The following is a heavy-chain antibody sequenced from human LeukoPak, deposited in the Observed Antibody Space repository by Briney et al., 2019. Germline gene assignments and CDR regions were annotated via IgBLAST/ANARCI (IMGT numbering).Heavy chain of an antibody. J-gene: IGHJ3*02. Sequence: PGGSLRLSCAASGFTFNNYVMSWVRQAPGKGLEWVSSVSGSGTGAFYAVSVKGRFTISRDNSENTLYLQMSTLRAEDTAVYYCAKYMYSSNWYCPFDIWGQGTMVTVSS. CDR3: AKYMYSSNWYCPFDI. CDR2: VSGSGTGA. CDR1: GFTFNNYV. D-gene: IGHD6-13*01. V-gene: IGHV3-23*01.